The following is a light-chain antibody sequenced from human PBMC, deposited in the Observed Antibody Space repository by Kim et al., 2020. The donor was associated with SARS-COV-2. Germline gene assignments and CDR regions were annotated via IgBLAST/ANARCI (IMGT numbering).Light chain of an antibody. CDR3: QQYGFSLWT. Sequence: EIVLTQSPGTLSLSPGERATLSCRASQSVSSSSLAWYQQTPGLAPRLLIYGASSRATGIPDRFSGSGSGTDFTLTISRLEPEDFAVYYCQQYGFSLWTFGQGTKVDIK. V-gene: IGKV3-20*01. CDR2: GAS. J-gene: IGKJ1*01. CDR1: QSVSSSS.